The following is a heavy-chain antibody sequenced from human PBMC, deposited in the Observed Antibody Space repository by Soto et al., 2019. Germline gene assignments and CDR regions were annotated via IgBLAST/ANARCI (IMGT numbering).Heavy chain of an antibody. Sequence: QVQLVQSGAEVKKPGASVKVSYKASGYTFTSYAMHWVRQAPGQRLEWMGWINAGNGNTKYSQKFQGRVTITRDTAASTAYMELSSLRSEDTAVYYCAMSIVVVTAADYWGQGTLVTVSS. J-gene: IGHJ4*02. V-gene: IGHV1-3*01. CDR3: AMSIVVVTAADY. D-gene: IGHD2-21*02. CDR2: INAGNGNT. CDR1: GYTFTSYA.